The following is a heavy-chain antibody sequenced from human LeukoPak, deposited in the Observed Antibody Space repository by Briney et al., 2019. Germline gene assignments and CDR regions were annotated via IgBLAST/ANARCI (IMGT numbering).Heavy chain of an antibody. CDR2: ISYDGSNK. CDR1: GFTFSSYA. J-gene: IGHJ3*02. D-gene: IGHD2-2*01. Sequence: PGRSLRLSCAASGFTFSSYAMHWVRQAPGKGLEWVAVISYDGSNKYYADSVKGRFTISRDNSKNTLYLQMNSLRAEDTAVYYCARDPRGFVVVPAARGDAFDIWGQGTMVTVSS. V-gene: IGHV3-30-3*01. CDR3: ARDPRGFVVVPAARGDAFDI.